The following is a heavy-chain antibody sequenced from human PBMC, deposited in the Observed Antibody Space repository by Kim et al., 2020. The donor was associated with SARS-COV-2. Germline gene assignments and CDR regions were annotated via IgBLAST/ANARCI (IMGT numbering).Heavy chain of an antibody. V-gene: IGHV4-34*01. D-gene: IGHD3-22*01. Sequence: YNPSPKGRVTISVDTPKNQFSLKLSSVTAADTAVYYCARGRSDGGYDYWGQGTLVTVSS. CDR3: ARGRSDGGYDY. J-gene: IGHJ4*02.